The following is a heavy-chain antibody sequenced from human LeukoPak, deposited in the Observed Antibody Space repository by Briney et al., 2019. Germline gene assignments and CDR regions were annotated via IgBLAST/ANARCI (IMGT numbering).Heavy chain of an antibody. D-gene: IGHD2-21*01. J-gene: IGHJ4*02. CDR1: GYSISSGYY. V-gene: IGHV4-38-2*01. CDR3: ARAYCGGDCYVDY. CDR2: IYHSGST. Sequence: NPSETLSLTCGVSGYSISSGYYWGWIRQPPGKGLEWIGSIYHSGSTYYNPSLKSRVTISVDTSKNQFSLKLSSVTAADTAVYYCARAYCGGDCYVDYWGQGALVTVSS.